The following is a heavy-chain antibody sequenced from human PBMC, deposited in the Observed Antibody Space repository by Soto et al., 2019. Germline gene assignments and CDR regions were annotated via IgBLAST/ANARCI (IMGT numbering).Heavy chain of an antibody. CDR1: GFTISRFG. D-gene: IGHD5-12*01. CDR3: ARDLQSISGYDFYGMDV. V-gene: IGHV3-30*03. Sequence: QVQLVESGGGVVQPGRSLRLSCAASGFTISRFGMHWVRQAPGKGLEWVAVISYDGTNKFYVDSVNGRFSISRDNSKNTLFLQLNSLRTEDTAVYYCARDLQSISGYDFYGMDVWGQGTTVTVSS. J-gene: IGHJ6*02. CDR2: ISYDGTNK.